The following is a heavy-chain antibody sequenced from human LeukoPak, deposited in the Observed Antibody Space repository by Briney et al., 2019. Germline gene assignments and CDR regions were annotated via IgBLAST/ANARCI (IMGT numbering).Heavy chain of an antibody. CDR1: GGSFSSYY. J-gene: IGHJ5*02. Sequence: SETLSLTCAVYGGSFSSYYWSWIRQPPGKGLEWIGEINHSGSTNYNPSLKSRVTISVDTSKNQFSLKLSSVTAADTAVYYCARLTDIVVVPAFDPWGQGTLVTVSS. CDR2: INHSGST. D-gene: IGHD2-2*01. CDR3: ARLTDIVVVPAFDP. V-gene: IGHV4-34*01.